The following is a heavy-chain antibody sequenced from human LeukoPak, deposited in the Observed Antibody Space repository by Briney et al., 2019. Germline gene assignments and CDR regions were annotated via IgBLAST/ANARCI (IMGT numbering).Heavy chain of an antibody. CDR3: ARDLGPYSSWYAFGY. D-gene: IGHD6-13*01. V-gene: IGHV3-15*01. CDR2: ISSKSDGGTT. CDR1: DLSFKNVW. J-gene: IGHJ4*02. Sequence: GGSLRLSCSASDLSFKNVWMSWVRQAPGKGLEWVGRISSKSDGGTTDYAAPVKGRFTISRDDSTNTLSLQMSSLKAEDTALYHCARDLGPYSSWYAFGYRGQGTLVTVSS.